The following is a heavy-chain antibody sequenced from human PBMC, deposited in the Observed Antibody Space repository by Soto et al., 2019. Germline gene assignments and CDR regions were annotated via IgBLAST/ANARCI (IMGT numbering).Heavy chain of an antibody. J-gene: IGHJ5*02. D-gene: IGHD6-6*01. CDR1: GGSISSGDYY. V-gene: IGHV4-30-4*01. CDR3: ARERPDGARLDP. Sequence: QVQLQESGPGLVKPSQTLSLTCTVSGGSISSGDYYWSWIRQPPGKGLEWIGYIYYSGSTYYSPSPKSRVTTSVDTSKNQFSLKLSSVTAADTAVYDCARERPDGARLDPWGQGTLVTVSS. CDR2: IYYSGST.